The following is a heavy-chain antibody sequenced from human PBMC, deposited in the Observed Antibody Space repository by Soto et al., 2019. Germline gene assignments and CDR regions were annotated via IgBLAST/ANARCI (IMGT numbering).Heavy chain of an antibody. J-gene: IGHJ5*02. CDR3: ARSGPLRYFDWLPLHHWFDP. CDR1: GYSFTSYW. Sequence: PGESLKISCKGSGYSFTSYWIGWVRQMPGKGLEWMGIIYPGDSDTRYSPSFQGQVTISADKSISTAYLQWSSLKASDTAMYYCARSGPLRYFDWLPLHHWFDPWGQGTLVTVSS. V-gene: IGHV5-51*01. CDR2: IYPGDSDT. D-gene: IGHD3-9*01.